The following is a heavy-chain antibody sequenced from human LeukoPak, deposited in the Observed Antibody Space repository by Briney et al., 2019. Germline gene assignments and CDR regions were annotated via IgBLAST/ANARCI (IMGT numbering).Heavy chain of an antibody. CDR3: ANYGSGRGYYYYYMDV. V-gene: IGHV3-53*01. CDR1: GFTVSSNY. Sequence: GGSLRLSCAASGFTVSSNYMSWVRQAPGKGREWVSVIYSGGSTYYADSVRGRFTISRDNFKNTLYLQMNSLRAEDTAVYYCANYGSGRGYYYYYMDVRGKGTTVTVSS. CDR2: IYSGGST. J-gene: IGHJ6*03. D-gene: IGHD3-10*01.